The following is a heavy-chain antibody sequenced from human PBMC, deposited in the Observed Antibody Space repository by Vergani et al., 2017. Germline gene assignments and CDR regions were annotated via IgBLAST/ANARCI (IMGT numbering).Heavy chain of an antibody. CDR2: ISTNGLTV. Sequence: QVQLVESGGGLVKPGGSLRLSCAASGFTFTGSYMTWIRQAPGKGLEWIAYISTNGLTVYYADSVQGRFTISRDNAKKSVYMQMTSLRFDDTAVYFCARDQHCGGHSGSYLGGQGVLVTVSA. V-gene: IGHV3-11*04. CDR1: GFTFTGSY. J-gene: IGHJ4*02. D-gene: IGHD4-23*01. CDR3: ARDQHCGGHSGSYL.